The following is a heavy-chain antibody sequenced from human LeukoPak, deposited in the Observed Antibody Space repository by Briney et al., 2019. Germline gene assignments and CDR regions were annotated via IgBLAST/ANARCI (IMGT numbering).Heavy chain of an antibody. CDR3: ARGGPLMRGMDV. CDR2: INHSGST. Sequence: SETLSLTCAVYGGSFSGYYWSWIRQPPGKGLEWIGEINHSGSTNYNPSLKSRVTISVDTSKNQFSLKLSSVTAADTAVYYCARGGPLMRGMDVWGKGTTVTVSS. V-gene: IGHV4-34*01. CDR1: GGSFSGYY. D-gene: IGHD2-8*01. J-gene: IGHJ6*03.